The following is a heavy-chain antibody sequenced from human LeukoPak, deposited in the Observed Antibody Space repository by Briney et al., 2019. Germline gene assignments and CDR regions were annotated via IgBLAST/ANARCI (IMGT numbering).Heavy chain of an antibody. CDR3: ARDGSSSGPDFDY. D-gene: IGHD6-6*01. CDR2: ISSSSSYI. Sequence: GGSLRLSCAASGFTFSSYSTNWVRQAPGKGLEWVSSISSSSSYIYYADSVKGRFTISRDNAKNSLYLQMNSLRAEDTAVYYCARDGSSSGPDFDYWGQGTLVTVSS. V-gene: IGHV3-21*01. J-gene: IGHJ4*02. CDR1: GFTFSSYS.